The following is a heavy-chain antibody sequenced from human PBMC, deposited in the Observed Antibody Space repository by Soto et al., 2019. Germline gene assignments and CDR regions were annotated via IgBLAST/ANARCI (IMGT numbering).Heavy chain of an antibody. CDR3: TTDYDSSGYYFPDAFGI. V-gene: IGHV3-15*01. J-gene: IGHJ3*02. CDR2: IKSRSDGGRT. Sequence: PGGSLRLSCVASGFTFSKAWMSWVRQAPGRGPEWVGRIKSRSDGGRTDYPTPAKGSFTISRDDSKNTLYLQMNSLKTEDTAMYYCTTDYDSSGYYFPDAFGIWGQGTMVTVSS. D-gene: IGHD3-22*01. CDR1: GFTFSKAW.